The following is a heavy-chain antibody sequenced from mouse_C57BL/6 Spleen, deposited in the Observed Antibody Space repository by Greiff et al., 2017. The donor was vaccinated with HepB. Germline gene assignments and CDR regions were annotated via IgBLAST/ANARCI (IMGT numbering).Heavy chain of an antibody. Sequence: EVQLVESGPGLAKPSQTLSLTCSVTGYSITSDYWNWIRKFPGNKLEYMGYISYSGSTYYNPSLKSRISITRDTSKNQYYLQLNSVTTEDTATYYCARSLYDYGSYWYFDVWGTGTTVTVSS. CDR2: ISYSGST. V-gene: IGHV3-8*01. D-gene: IGHD2-4*01. CDR1: GYSITSDY. CDR3: ARSLYDYGSYWYFDV. J-gene: IGHJ1*03.